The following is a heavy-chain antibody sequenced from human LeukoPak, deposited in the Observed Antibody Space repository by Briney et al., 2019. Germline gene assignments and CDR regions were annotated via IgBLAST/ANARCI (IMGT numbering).Heavy chain of an antibody. CDR1: GFTVSSNY. CDR2: TYSGGST. Sequence: GGSLRLSCAASGFTVSSNYMNWVRQAPGKGLEWVSVTYSGGSTYYADSVKGRFSISRDNSKNTLYLQMNSLRAEDTAVYCCAVAEDDFWSGYIFDYWGQGTLVTVSS. D-gene: IGHD3-3*01. J-gene: IGHJ4*02. V-gene: IGHV3-53*01. CDR3: AVAEDDFWSGYIFDY.